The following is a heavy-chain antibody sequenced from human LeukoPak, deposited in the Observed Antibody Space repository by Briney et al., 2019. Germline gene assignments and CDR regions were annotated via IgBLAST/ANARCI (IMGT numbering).Heavy chain of an antibody. CDR2: IYYSGST. CDR1: GGSVSSGSYY. J-gene: IGHJ3*02. CDR3: ARDPLDTAFDI. V-gene: IGHV4-61*01. Sequence: SETLSLTCTVSGGSVSSGSYYWSWIRQPPGKGLEWIGYIYYSGSTNYNPSLKSRVTISVDTSKNQFSLKLSSVTAADTAVYYCARDPLDTAFDIWGQGTMVTVSS. D-gene: IGHD3-9*01.